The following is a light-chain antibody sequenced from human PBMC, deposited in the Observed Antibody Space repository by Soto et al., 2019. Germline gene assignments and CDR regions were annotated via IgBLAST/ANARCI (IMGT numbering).Light chain of an antibody. J-gene: IGKJ5*01. CDR2: DAS. V-gene: IGKV3-11*01. Sequence: EIVLTQSPATLSLSPGERAPLSCRARQSVSSYLAWYQQKPGQAPRLLIYDASNRATGIPARFSGSGSGTDFTLTVSSLEPEDFAVYYCQQRSNWPPSITFGQGTRLEI. CDR3: QQRSNWPPSIT. CDR1: QSVSSY.